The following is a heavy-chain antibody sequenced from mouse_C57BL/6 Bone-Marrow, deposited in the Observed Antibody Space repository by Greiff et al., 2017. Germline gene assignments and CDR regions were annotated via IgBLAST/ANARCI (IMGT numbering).Heavy chain of an antibody. J-gene: IGHJ2*01. CDR3: AREGLVYYFDY. Sequence: EVKLLESGGGLVKPGGSLKLSCAASGFTFSSYAMSWVRQTPEKRLEWVATISAGGSYTYYPDNVKGRFTISRDNAKNNLYLQMSHLKSEDTAMYYCAREGLVYYFDYWGQGTTLTVSS. D-gene: IGHD3-1*01. CDR1: GFTFSSYA. CDR2: ISAGGSYT. V-gene: IGHV5-4*01.